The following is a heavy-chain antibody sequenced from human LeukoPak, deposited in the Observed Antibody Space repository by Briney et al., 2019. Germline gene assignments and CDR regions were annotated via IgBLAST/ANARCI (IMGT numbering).Heavy chain of an antibody. CDR3: ARGGPLGYCTNGVCYNFYYMDV. CDR2: INWNGDNT. V-gene: IGHV3-20*04. CDR1: GFTFDDYG. J-gene: IGHJ6*03. D-gene: IGHD2-8*01. Sequence: PGGSLRLSCSASGFTFDDYGMNWVRQAPGKGLEWVSDINWNGDNTGYADSVRGRFTISRDNAKNSLYLQMNSLRAEDTALYYCARGGPLGYCTNGVCYNFYYMDVWGKGTTVTVSS.